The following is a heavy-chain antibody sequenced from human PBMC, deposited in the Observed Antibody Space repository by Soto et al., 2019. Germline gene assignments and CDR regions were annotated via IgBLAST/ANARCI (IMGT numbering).Heavy chain of an antibody. J-gene: IGHJ4*02. CDR3: ARNSGSYSPGDY. V-gene: IGHV1-69*02. Sequence: QVQLVQSGAEVKKPGSSVKVSCKASGGTFSSYTISWVRQAPGQGLEWMGRIIPILGIANYAQKFQGRVTITADKSTSTAYMELSSLRSEDTAVHYCARNSGSYSPGDYWGQGTLVTVSS. CDR2: IIPILGIA. D-gene: IGHD1-26*01. CDR1: GGTFSSYT.